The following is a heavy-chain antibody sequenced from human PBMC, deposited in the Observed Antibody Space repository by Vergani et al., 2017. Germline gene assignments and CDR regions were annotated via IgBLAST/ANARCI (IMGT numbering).Heavy chain of an antibody. D-gene: IGHD6-19*01. J-gene: IGHJ4*02. CDR1: GGSITSSSYY. CDR3: ARGRGVGYSSGWYNYYFDY. V-gene: IGHV4-39*07. Sequence: QLHLQESGPGLVKPSETLSLTCTVSGGSITSSSYYWGWIRQPPGKGLEWIGNIYHSGGAYYNPSLKGRVTISVDTSKNQFSLKLSSVTAADTAVYYCARGRGVGYSSGWYNYYFDYLGQGTLVTVSS. CDR2: IYHSGGA.